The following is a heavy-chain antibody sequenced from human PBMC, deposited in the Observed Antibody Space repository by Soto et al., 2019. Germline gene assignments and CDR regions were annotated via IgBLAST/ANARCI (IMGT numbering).Heavy chain of an antibody. J-gene: IGHJ4*02. V-gene: IGHV4-59*01. CDR3: ARGGGLGYCTNGVCYKIPFDY. CDR1: GGSISSYY. Sequence: PSETLSLTCTVSGGSISSYYWSWIRQPPGKGLEWIGYIYYSGSTNYNPSLKSRVTISVDTSKNQFSLKLSSVTAADTAVYYCARGGGLGYCTNGVCYKIPFDYWGQGTLVTVSS. CDR2: IYYSGST. D-gene: IGHD2-8*01.